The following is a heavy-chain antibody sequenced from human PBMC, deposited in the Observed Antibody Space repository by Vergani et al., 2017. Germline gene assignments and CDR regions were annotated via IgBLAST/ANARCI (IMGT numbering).Heavy chain of an antibody. D-gene: IGHD2-15*01. J-gene: IGHJ5*02. CDR1: GFSLSTSGVG. Sequence: QITLKESGPTLVKPTQTLTLTCTFSGFSLSTSGVGVGWIRQPPGKALEWLALIYWDDDKRYSPSLKSRPTITKDTSKNQVVLTMTNKDPVDTATYYWAHRAVGSWFDPWGQGTLVTVSS. V-gene: IGHV2-5*02. CDR3: AHRAVGSWFDP. CDR2: IYWDDDK.